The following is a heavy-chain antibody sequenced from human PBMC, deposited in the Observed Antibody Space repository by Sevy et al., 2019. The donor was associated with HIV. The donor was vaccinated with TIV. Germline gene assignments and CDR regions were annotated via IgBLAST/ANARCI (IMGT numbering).Heavy chain of an antibody. D-gene: IGHD3-10*01. CDR3: AKSERITMVRGVINWFDP. Sequence: GGSLRLSCAASGFTFSSYAMSWVRQAPGKGLEWVSAISGSGGSTYYADSVKGRFTISRDNSKNTLYLQMNSLRAEDTAVYYCAKSERITMVRGVINWFDPWGQGTLVTVSS. J-gene: IGHJ5*02. V-gene: IGHV3-23*01. CDR2: ISGSGGST. CDR1: GFTFSSYA.